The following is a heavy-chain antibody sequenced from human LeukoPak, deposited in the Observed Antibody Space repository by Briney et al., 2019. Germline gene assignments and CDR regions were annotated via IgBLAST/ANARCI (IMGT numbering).Heavy chain of an antibody. V-gene: IGHV1-46*01. CDR3: ARDQGYDSSGYYYYQFDY. J-gene: IGHJ4*02. D-gene: IGHD3-22*01. CDR2: INPSGGNT. CDR1: GYTFTGYY. Sequence: GASVKVSCKASGYTFTGYYMHWVRQAPGQGLEWMGIINPSGGNTSYAQKFQGRVTMTRDMSTSTVYMELSSLRSEDTAVYYCARDQGYDSSGYYYYQFDYWGQGTLVTVSS.